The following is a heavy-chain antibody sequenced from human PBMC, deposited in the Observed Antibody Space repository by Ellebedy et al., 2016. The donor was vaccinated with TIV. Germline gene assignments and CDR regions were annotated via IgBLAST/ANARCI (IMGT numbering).Heavy chain of an antibody. CDR3: VTDGSYGDYLSPTHAFEI. CDR1: GFSFRSYW. J-gene: IGHJ3*02. Sequence: GESLKISCAASGFSFRSYWMSWVRQAPGKGLEWVANIKQDGSEKYHVDSVRGRFTISRDNASNALYLQRNSLTAEDTAVYYCVTDGSYGDYLSPTHAFEIWGQGTKVTVSS. CDR2: IKQDGSEK. V-gene: IGHV3-7*01. D-gene: IGHD4-17*01.